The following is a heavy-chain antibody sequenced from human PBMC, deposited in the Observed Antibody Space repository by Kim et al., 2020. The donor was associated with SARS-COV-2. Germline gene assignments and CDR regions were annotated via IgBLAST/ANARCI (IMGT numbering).Heavy chain of an antibody. Sequence: SETLSLTCTVSGGSISSSSYYWGWIRQPPGKGLEWIGSIYYSGSTYYNPSLKSRVTISVDTSKNQFSLKLSSVTAADTAVYYCARYYYDSSGQRNGMDVWGQGTTVTVSS. D-gene: IGHD3-22*01. J-gene: IGHJ6*02. CDR2: IYYSGST. V-gene: IGHV4-39*01. CDR3: ARYYYDSSGQRNGMDV. CDR1: GGSISSSSYY.